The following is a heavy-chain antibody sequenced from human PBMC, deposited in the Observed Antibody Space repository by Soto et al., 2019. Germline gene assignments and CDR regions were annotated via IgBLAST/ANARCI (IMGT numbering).Heavy chain of an antibody. J-gene: IGHJ4*02. CDR3: TSNYIAARAFIDY. Sequence: HPGGSLRLSCTASGFTFGDYAMSWFRQAPGKGLEWVGFIRSKAYGGTTEYAASVKGRFTISRDDSKSIAYLQMNSLKTEDTAVYYCTSNYIAARAFIDYWGQGTLVTVSS. CDR1: GFTFGDYA. V-gene: IGHV3-49*03. CDR2: IRSKAYGGTT. D-gene: IGHD6-6*01.